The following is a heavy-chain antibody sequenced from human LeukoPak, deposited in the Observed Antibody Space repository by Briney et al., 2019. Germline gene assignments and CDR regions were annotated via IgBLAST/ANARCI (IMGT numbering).Heavy chain of an antibody. D-gene: IGHD3-16*02. CDR2: INHSGST. Sequence: SETLSLTCAVYGGSFSGYYWSWIRQPPGKGLEWIGEINHSGSTNYNPSLKSRVTISVDTSENQFSLKLSSVTAADTAVYYCARYVWGSYPTFEDYWGQGTLVTVSS. V-gene: IGHV4-34*01. CDR3: ARYVWGSYPTFEDY. CDR1: GGSFSGYY. J-gene: IGHJ4*02.